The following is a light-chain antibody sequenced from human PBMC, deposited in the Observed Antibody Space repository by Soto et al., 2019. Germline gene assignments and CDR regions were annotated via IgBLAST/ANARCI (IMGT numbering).Light chain of an antibody. Sequence: QSVLTKPPSVNGAPGQRVTISCTGSSSNIGAGYDVHWYQQLPGTAPKLLIYGNSNRPSGVPDRFSGSKSGTSASLAITGLQAEDEADYYCQSYDSSLSGYVFGTGTKATVL. V-gene: IGLV1-40*01. CDR1: SSNIGAGYD. J-gene: IGLJ1*01. CDR3: QSYDSSLSGYV. CDR2: GNS.